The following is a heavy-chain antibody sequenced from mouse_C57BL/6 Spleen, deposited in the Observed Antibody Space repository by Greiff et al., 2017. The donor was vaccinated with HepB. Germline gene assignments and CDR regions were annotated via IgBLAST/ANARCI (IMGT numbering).Heavy chain of an antibody. CDR3: ARGGSSYGYFDV. CDR1: GYTFTDYY. D-gene: IGHD1-1*01. V-gene: IGHV1-76*01. Sequence: LVESGAELVRPGASVKLSCKASGYTFTDYYINWVKQRPGQGLEWIARIYPGSGNTYYNEKFKGKATLTAEKSSSTAYMQLSSLTSEDSAVYFCARGGSSYGYFDVWGTGTTVTVSS. CDR2: IYPGSGNT. J-gene: IGHJ1*03.